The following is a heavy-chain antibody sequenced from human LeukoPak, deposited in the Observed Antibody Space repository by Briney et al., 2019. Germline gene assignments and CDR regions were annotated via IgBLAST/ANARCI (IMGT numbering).Heavy chain of an antibody. J-gene: IGHJ4*02. CDR3: ARGGKYGCSAGSCYSDY. CDR1: GYTFTSYG. V-gene: IGHV1-18*01. D-gene: IGHD2-15*01. Sequence: ASVKVSCKASGYTFTSYGISWVRQAPGQGLEWMGWISAYNGNTNYAQKLQGRVTMTTDTSTSTAYMELSRLRSDDTALYYCARGGKYGCSAGSCYSDYWGQGTLVTVSS. CDR2: ISAYNGNT.